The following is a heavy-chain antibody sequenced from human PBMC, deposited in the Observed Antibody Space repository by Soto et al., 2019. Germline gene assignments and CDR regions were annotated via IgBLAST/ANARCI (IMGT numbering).Heavy chain of an antibody. CDR3: ATDRAAGGY. V-gene: IGHV3-48*03. J-gene: IGHJ4*02. CDR1: GFTFSDYE. CDR2: ISSGGSTI. D-gene: IGHD6-13*01. Sequence: EVQLVESGGGLAQPGGSLRLSSVASGFTFSDYEMNWVRQAPGKGLEWVAYISSGGSTIHYADSVRGRFTVSRDNARNSLYLQMNTLSVEDTALYYCATDRAAGGYWGQGTLVTVSS.